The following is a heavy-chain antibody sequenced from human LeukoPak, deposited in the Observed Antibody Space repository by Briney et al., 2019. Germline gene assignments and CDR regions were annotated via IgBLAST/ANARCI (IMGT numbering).Heavy chain of an antibody. J-gene: IGHJ4*02. CDR2: INPNSGGT. Sequence: RASVKVSCTASGYTFTSYDINWVRQATGQGLEWMGWINPNSGGTNYAQKFQGRVTMTRDTSISTAYMELSRLRSDDTAVYYCARSPVTTFEGDWGQGTLVTVSS. CDR1: GYTFTSYD. D-gene: IGHD3-16*01. CDR3: ARSPVTTFEGD. V-gene: IGHV1-2*02.